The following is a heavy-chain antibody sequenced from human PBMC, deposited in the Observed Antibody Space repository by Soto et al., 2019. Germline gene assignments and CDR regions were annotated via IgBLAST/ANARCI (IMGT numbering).Heavy chain of an antibody. CDR1: GGTSSRYV. V-gene: IGHV1-69*13. CDR3: AGVFTDEKSKYYFDY. Sequence: SVNVSCKASGGTSSRYVINWVRQAPGQGLEWLGGIIPIFGTANYAQRFRGRVTITADESATTAYMELSSLRSEDTAVYYCAGVFTDEKSKYYFDYWGQGTLVTVSS. D-gene: IGHD2-8*02. J-gene: IGHJ4*02. CDR2: IIPIFGTA.